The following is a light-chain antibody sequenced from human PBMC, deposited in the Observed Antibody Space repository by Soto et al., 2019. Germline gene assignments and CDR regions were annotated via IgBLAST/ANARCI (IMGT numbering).Light chain of an antibody. CDR1: QDVSVS. CDR3: QQRCSSPYP. CDR2: DAS. J-gene: IGKJ2*01. Sequence: IVLTQSPDTLSLSPGAGATLSCRASQDVSVSLAWYQQRPGQAPRLLIHDASNRAAGIPARFSAYGSGTDFTLIIGSLEPEDSALYYCQQRCSSPYPFGQGTKVDSK. V-gene: IGKV3-11*01.